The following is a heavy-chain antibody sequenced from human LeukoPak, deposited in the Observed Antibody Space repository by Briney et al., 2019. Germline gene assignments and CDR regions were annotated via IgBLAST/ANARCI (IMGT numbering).Heavy chain of an antibody. CDR1: GFTFRTYS. CDR2: ISSSGSTI. Sequence: LAGGSLRLSCAVSGFTFRTYSMNWVRQAPGKGLEWVSYISSSGSTIYYADSVKGRFTISRDNAKNSLYLQMNSLRAEDTAVYYCAELGITMIGGVWGKGTTVTISS. V-gene: IGHV3-48*04. CDR3: AELGITMIGGV. D-gene: IGHD3-10*02. J-gene: IGHJ6*04.